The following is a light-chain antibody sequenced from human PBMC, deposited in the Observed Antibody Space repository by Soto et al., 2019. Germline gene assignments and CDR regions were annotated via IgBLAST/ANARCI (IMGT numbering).Light chain of an antibody. CDR2: GTA. CDR3: QHRSNWPLT. V-gene: IGKV3-15*01. J-gene: IGKJ4*01. Sequence: EIVMTQSPVTLSVSPGERATLSCRASQNISRSLAWYQXXPGQVRSXLIYGTATRAGGVPARFSGGGSGTEFTLTISSLEPEDFAIYYCQHRSNWPLTFGGGTKVDIK. CDR1: QNISRS.